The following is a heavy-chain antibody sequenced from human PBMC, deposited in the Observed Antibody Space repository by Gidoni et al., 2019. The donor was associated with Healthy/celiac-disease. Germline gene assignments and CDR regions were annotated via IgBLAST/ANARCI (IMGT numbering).Heavy chain of an antibody. Sequence: EVQLVQSGAEVKKPGESLKISCKGSGYSFTSYWIGWVRQMPGKGLEWMGIIYPGDSDTRYSPSFQGQVTISADKSISTAYLQWSSLKASDTAMYYCARVFPWFGEMYYFDYWGQGTLVTVSS. J-gene: IGHJ4*02. V-gene: IGHV5-51*01. CDR1: GYSFTSYW. D-gene: IGHD3-10*01. CDR3: ARVFPWFGEMYYFDY. CDR2: IYPGDSDT.